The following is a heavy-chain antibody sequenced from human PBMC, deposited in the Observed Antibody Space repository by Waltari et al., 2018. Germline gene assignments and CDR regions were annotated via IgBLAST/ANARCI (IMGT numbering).Heavy chain of an antibody. D-gene: IGHD6-19*01. CDR3: TTGGPYTSGTY. CDR1: GFTFGNYW. Sequence: EVQLVESGGGLVQPGGPLSLSCGASGFTFGNYWRTWVRQAPGKGLEWVANRKKDGGEKNYVDSVKGRFTISRDNAKNSLYLQMNSLRTEDTAVYHCTTGGPYTSGTYWGQGTLVTVSS. CDR2: RKKDGGEK. V-gene: IGHV3-7*03. J-gene: IGHJ4*02.